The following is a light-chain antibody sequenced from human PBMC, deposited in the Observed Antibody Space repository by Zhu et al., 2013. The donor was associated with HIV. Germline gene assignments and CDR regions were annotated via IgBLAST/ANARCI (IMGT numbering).Light chain of an antibody. CDR3: LQYNNWPRT. J-gene: IGKJ5*01. Sequence: EIVMTQSPATLSVSPGERATLSCRASQSVSSNLAWYQQKPGQAPRLLIYVTSTRATGIPARFSGSGSGTEFTLTISSLQSEDLALYYCLQYNNWPRTFGQGTRLEIK. CDR2: VTS. V-gene: IGKV3-15*01. CDR1: QSVSSN.